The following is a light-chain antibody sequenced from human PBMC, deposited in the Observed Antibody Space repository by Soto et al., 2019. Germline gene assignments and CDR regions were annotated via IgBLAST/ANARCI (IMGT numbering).Light chain of an antibody. CDR3: QQSNSTPYT. CDR1: QSIDTY. Sequence: DIQMTQSQSSLSASFGDRVTLTCRASQSIDTYLNWYQQKPGTAPKLLMYAAYTLHSGVTSRFSGSGSGTDFTRTISSRQREDFATYFCQQSNSTPYTFGQGTKLEI. J-gene: IGKJ2*01. CDR2: AAY. V-gene: IGKV1-39*01.